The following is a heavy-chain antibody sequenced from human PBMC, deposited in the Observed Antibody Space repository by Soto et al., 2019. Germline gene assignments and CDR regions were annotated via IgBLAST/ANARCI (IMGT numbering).Heavy chain of an antibody. D-gene: IGHD1-26*01. Sequence: QVQLVESGGGVVQPGRSLRLSCAASGFTFSSYGMHWVRQAPGKGLEWVAVIWHDGSNKYYADSVKGRFIISSDNSKNTLYLQMNSLRAEDTAVYYCARAQYSGSYIRMDVWGQGTTVTVSS. V-gene: IGHV3-33*01. CDR2: IWHDGSNK. CDR1: GFTFSSYG. CDR3: ARAQYSGSYIRMDV. J-gene: IGHJ6*02.